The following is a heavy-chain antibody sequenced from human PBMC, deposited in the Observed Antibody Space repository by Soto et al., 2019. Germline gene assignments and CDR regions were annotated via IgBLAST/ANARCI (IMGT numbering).Heavy chain of an antibody. J-gene: IGHJ5*02. CDR2: ISGSGGST. CDR1: GFTFSSYA. D-gene: IGHD2-15*01. Sequence: GGSLRLSCAASGFTFSSYAMSWVRQAPGKGLEWVSAISGSGGSTYYADSVKGRFTISRDNSKNTLYLQMNSLRAEDTAVYYYANYRFVVVVAATQSGWFDPWGQGTLVTVSS. CDR3: ANYRFVVVVAATQSGWFDP. V-gene: IGHV3-23*01.